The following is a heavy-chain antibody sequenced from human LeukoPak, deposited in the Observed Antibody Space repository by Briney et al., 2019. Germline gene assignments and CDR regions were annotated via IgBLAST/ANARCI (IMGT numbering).Heavy chain of an antibody. Sequence: PSETLSLTCTVSGGSISSSSYYWGWIRQPPGKGLEWIGSIYYSGGTYYNPSLKSRVTISIDTSKNQFSLKLNSVTAADTAVYYCARSDGYGLVGIWGQGTMVTVSS. V-gene: IGHV4-39*01. CDR1: GGSISSSSYY. CDR3: ARSDGYGLVGI. J-gene: IGHJ3*02. CDR2: IYYSGGT. D-gene: IGHD3-10*01.